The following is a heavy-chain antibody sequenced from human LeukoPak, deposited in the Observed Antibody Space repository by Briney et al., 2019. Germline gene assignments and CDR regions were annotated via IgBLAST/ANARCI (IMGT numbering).Heavy chain of an antibody. V-gene: IGHV1-2*02. J-gene: IGHJ4*02. CDR3: ARGVVVAAPCPGY. CDR2: ISPNSGDT. CDR1: GYTFTGYY. Sequence: ASVKVSCKASGYTFTGYYIHCVHQTPGQGLELMGWISPNSGDTNYAQKFQGRVTVTRDTSISTAYMEVSRLRSDDTAVYYCARGVVVAAPCPGYWGQGTLVTVSS. D-gene: IGHD2-15*01.